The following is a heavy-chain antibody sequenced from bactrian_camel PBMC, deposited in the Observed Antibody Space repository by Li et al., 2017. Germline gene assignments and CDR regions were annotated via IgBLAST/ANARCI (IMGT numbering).Heavy chain of an antibody. D-gene: IGHD1*01. J-gene: IGHJ4*01. CDR3: VKPNPDARGGFDH. CDR2: SSSGALSL. Sequence: VQLVESGGGSVQAGGSPRLSCAASGFTFGSFDMSWVRQAPGKGLEWVSSSSSGALSLVYADSVKGRFTISRDNAKNTVYLLMNSLKPEDTAVYYCVKPNPDARGGFDHWGQGTQVTVS. V-gene: IGHV3S40*01. CDR1: GFTFGSFD.